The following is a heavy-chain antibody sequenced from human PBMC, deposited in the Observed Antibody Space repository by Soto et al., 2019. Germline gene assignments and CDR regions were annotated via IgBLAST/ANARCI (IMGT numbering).Heavy chain of an antibody. D-gene: IGHD6-19*01. V-gene: IGHV1-8*01. J-gene: IGHJ6*03. CDR1: GYTFTKFH. CDR2: MNPNSGNT. Sequence: ASVKVSCKASGYTFTKFHLHWVRQATGQGLEWMGWMNPNSGNTGYAQKFQGRVTMTRNTSISTAYMELSSLRSEDTAVYYCARVGFYWAGTSPAHLYMDVWGKGTTVTVSS. CDR3: ARVGFYWAGTSPAHLYMDV.